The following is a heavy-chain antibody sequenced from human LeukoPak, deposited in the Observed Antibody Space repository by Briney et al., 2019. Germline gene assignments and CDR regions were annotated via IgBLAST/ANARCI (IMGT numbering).Heavy chain of an antibody. Sequence: PSETLSLTCTVSRGSISSYYWSWIRQPAGKGLEWIGRIYTCGCTNYNPSLKSRVTMSVDTSKNQFSLKLSSVTAADTAVYYCARVGYYDILTGYYPDDAFDIWGQGTMVTVSS. V-gene: IGHV4-4*07. CDR2: IYTCGCT. D-gene: IGHD3-9*01. CDR3: ARVGYYDILTGYYPDDAFDI. J-gene: IGHJ3*02. CDR1: RGSISSYY.